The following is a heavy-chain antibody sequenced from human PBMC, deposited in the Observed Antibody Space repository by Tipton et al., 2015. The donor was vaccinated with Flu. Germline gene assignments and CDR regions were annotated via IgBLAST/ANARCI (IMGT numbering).Heavy chain of an antibody. J-gene: IGHJ3*01. CDR3: ASETPGSAKNAFDV. CDR1: GFTFSSYE. D-gene: IGHD2-15*01. CDR2: ITSSGDSI. V-gene: IGHV3-48*03. Sequence: SLRLSCAASGFTFSSYEMNWVRQAPGKGLEWVSYITSSGDSIYYTVSVKGRFTISRDNAKNSLYLQMNSLKAEDTGVYYCASETPGSAKNAFDVWGQGTMVSVSS.